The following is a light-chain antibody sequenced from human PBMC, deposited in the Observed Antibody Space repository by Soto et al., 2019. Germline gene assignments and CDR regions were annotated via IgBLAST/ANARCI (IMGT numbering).Light chain of an antibody. CDR2: EVS. Sequence: QSVLTQPPSASGSPGQSVTISCTGTSSDVGKYDYVSWFQHHPGKAPKLIIYEVSKRPSGVPDRFSGSKSGSTASLTVSGLHTDDEADYYCNSYVAGSNVFRTGTKATVL. V-gene: IGLV2-8*01. CDR3: NSYVAGSNV. CDR1: SSDVGKYDY. J-gene: IGLJ1*01.